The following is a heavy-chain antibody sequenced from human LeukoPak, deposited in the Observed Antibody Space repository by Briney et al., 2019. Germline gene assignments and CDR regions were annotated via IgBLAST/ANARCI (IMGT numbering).Heavy chain of an antibody. J-gene: IGHJ3*02. V-gene: IGHV3-48*01. Sequence: GGSLRLSCAASGFTFSSYSMNWVRQAPGKGLEWVPYISSSSSTIYYADSVKGLFTISRDNAKNSLYLQMNSLRAEDTAVYYCARGGADCSSTSCYTGVDAFDIWGQGTMVTVSS. D-gene: IGHD2-2*02. CDR3: ARGGADCSSTSCYTGVDAFDI. CDR1: GFTFSSYS. CDR2: ISSSSSTI.